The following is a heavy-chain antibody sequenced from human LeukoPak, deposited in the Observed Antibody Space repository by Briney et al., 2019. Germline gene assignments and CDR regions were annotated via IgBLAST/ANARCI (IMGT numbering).Heavy chain of an antibody. J-gene: IGHJ4*02. V-gene: IGHV3-30-3*01. CDR2: ISYDGSNK. Sequence: GRSLRLSCAASGFTFSSYAMHWVRQAPGKGLEWVAVISYDGSNKYYADSVKGRFTISRGNSKNTLYLQMNSLRAEDTAVYYCARDPYCSSTSCYTGFDYWGQGTLVTVSP. D-gene: IGHD2-2*02. CDR1: GFTFSSYA. CDR3: ARDPYCSSTSCYTGFDY.